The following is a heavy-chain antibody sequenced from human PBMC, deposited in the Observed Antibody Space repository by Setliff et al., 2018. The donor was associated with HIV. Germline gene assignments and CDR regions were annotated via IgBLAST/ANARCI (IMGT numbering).Heavy chain of an antibody. D-gene: IGHD6-19*01. J-gene: IGHJ4*02. CDR1: GYTFTGFY. V-gene: IGHV1-2*02. Sequence: ASVKVSCKPSGYTFTGFYIHWVRQAPGQGLEWMGWINPDSGATKYAQKFQGRVTMTRDTSIKTAYMELSSLRSDDTAVYYCARRQQWLGREYYFDYWGQGTLVTVSS. CDR2: INPDSGAT. CDR3: ARRQQWLGREYYFDY.